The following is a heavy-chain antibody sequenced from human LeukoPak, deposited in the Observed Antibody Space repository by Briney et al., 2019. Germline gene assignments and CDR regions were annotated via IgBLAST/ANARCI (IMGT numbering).Heavy chain of an antibody. J-gene: IGHJ4*02. CDR1: GFTVSSNY. Sequence: PGGSLRLSCAASGFTVSSNYMSWVRQAPGKGLEWVSVIYSGGSTYYADSVKGRFTISRDNSKNTLYLQMNSLRAEDMAVYYCARRSDSSGYYDFDYWGQGTLVTVSS. CDR2: IYSGGST. V-gene: IGHV3-53*05. D-gene: IGHD3-22*01. CDR3: ARRSDSSGYYDFDY.